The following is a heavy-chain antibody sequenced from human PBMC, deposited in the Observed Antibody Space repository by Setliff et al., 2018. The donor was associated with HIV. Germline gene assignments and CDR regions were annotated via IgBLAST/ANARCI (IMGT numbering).Heavy chain of an antibody. CDR3: AICGGDCYSLDY. Sequence: SETLSLTCTGSGGSISSYYWSWIRQPPGKGLEWIGYIYYSGSTNYNPSLKSRVTISIDTSKNQFSLKLNSLTAADTAVYYCAICGGDCYSLDYWGQGTLVTVSS. D-gene: IGHD2-21*02. CDR1: GGSISSYY. V-gene: IGHV4-59*01. J-gene: IGHJ4*02. CDR2: IYYSGST.